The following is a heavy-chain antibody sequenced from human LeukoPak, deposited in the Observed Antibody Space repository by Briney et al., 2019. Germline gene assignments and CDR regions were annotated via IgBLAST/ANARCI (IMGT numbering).Heavy chain of an antibody. Sequence: ASVKVSCKASGYTFTNYGLSWVRQAPGQGLEWMGWISAYNGHTNYAQKLQGRVTMSTDTSTTTAYMELRSLKSDDTAVYYCARVGGGSYRYYYYSGMDVWGQGTTVTASS. CDR3: ARVGGGSYRYYYYSGMDV. J-gene: IGHJ6*02. CDR2: ISAYNGHT. CDR1: GYTFTNYG. V-gene: IGHV1-18*01. D-gene: IGHD1-26*01.